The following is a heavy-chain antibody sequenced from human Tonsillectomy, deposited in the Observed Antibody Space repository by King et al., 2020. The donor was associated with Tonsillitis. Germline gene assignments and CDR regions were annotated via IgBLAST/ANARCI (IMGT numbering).Heavy chain of an antibody. CDR1: GFSLSTSGVG. CDR2: IYWNDDK. CDR3: THRAMVRVVIIFDY. J-gene: IGHJ4*02. Sequence: ITLKESGPTLVKPTQTLTLTCTFSGFSLSTSGVGVGWIRQPPGKALEWLALIYWNDDKRYSPSLKSRLTITKDTSKNQVVLTMTNMDPVDTATYYCTHRAMVRVVIIFDYWGQGTLVTVSS. D-gene: IGHD3-10*01. V-gene: IGHV2-5*01.